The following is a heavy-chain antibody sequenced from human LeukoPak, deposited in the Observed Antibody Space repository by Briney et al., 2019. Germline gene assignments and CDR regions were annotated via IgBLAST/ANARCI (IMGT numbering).Heavy chain of an antibody. Sequence: PSETLSLTCAVYGGSFSGYYWSWIRQPPGKGLAWIGEINHSGSTNYNPSLKSRVTISVDTSKNQFSLKLSSVTAADTAVYYCARGSQSLGYCSGGSCRAKIFDYWGQGTLVTVSS. V-gene: IGHV4-34*01. D-gene: IGHD2-15*01. CDR1: GGSFSGYY. J-gene: IGHJ4*02. CDR3: ARGSQSLGYCSGGSCRAKIFDY. CDR2: INHSGST.